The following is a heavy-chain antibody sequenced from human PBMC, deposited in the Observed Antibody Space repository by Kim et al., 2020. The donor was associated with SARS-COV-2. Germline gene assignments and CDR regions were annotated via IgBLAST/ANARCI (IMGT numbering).Heavy chain of an antibody. D-gene: IGHD3-22*01. CDR3: ATVVFYYDAGYFKN. J-gene: IGHJ1*01. V-gene: IGHV3-66*01. Sequence: AESVKGRLIISRDHSKNTLYLHMNSLRAEDTAVYYCATVVFYYDAGYFKNWGQGTLVIVSS.